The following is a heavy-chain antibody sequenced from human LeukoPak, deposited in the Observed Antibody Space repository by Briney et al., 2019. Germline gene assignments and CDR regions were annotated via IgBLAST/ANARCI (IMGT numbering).Heavy chain of an antibody. CDR3: ARDLTAARPYYYYYMDV. CDR2: IYTSGST. Sequence: SETLSLTCTVSGGSISSYYWSWIRQPAGKGLEWIGRIYTSGSTNYNPSLKSRVTMSVDTSKNQFSLKLSSVTAADTAVYYCARDLTAARPYYYYYMDVWGKGTTVTVSS. J-gene: IGHJ6*03. CDR1: GGSISSYY. V-gene: IGHV4-4*07. D-gene: IGHD6-6*01.